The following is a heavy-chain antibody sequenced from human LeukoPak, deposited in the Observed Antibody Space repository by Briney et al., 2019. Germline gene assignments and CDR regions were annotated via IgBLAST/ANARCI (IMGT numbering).Heavy chain of an antibody. D-gene: IGHD4-17*01. J-gene: IGHJ6*02. Sequence: GASVKVSCKASGYTFTSYGISWVRQAPGQGLEWMGWISAYNGNTNYAQKLQGRVTMTTDTSTSTAYMELRSLRSDDTAVYYCARSPSLDDYGSDKTHYYYYYGMDVWGQGTLVTVSS. V-gene: IGHV1-18*01. CDR2: ISAYNGNT. CDR3: ARSPSLDDYGSDKTHYYYYYGMDV. CDR1: GYTFTSYG.